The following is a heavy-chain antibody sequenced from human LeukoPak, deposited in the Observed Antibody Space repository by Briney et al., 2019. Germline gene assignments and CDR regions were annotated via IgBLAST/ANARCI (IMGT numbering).Heavy chain of an antibody. CDR2: IWYDGSNK. V-gene: IGHV3-33*06. J-gene: IGHJ4*02. D-gene: IGHD6-19*01. CDR1: GFTFSSYG. Sequence: GGSLILSCAASGFTFSSYGMHWVRQAPGKGLEWVAVIWYDGSNKYYADSVKGRFTISRDNSKNTLYLQMNSLRADDTAVYYCAKRRWLGGIGVADPFDYWGQGTLVTVSS. CDR3: AKRRWLGGIGVADPFDY.